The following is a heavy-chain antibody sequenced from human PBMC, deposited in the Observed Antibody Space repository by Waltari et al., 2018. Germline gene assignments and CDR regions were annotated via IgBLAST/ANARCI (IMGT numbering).Heavy chain of an antibody. CDR1: GFTVSSTS. CDR2: IYSGGST. CDR3: ARADFWSGYGY. D-gene: IGHD3-3*01. V-gene: IGHV3-53*01. J-gene: IGHJ4*02. Sequence: EVQLVESGGGLLQPGGSLRLSCAASGFTVSSTSMSWVRQAPGKGREWVSVIYSGGSTYYADSVKGRFTISRDNSKNTLYLQMNSLRAEDTAVYYCARADFWSGYGYWGQGTLVTVSS.